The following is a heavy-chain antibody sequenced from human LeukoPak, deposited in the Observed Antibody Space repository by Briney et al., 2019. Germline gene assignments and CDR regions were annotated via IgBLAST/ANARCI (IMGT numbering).Heavy chain of an antibody. V-gene: IGHV3-33*08. Sequence: GGSLRLSCAASGFTFSDYYMSWIRQAPGKGLEWVAVIWYDGSNKYYADSVKGRFTISRDNSKNTLYLQMNSLRAEDTAVYYCARDRQLWLDYWGQGTLVTVSS. D-gene: IGHD5-18*01. CDR1: GFTFSDYY. CDR2: IWYDGSNK. J-gene: IGHJ4*02. CDR3: ARDRQLWLDY.